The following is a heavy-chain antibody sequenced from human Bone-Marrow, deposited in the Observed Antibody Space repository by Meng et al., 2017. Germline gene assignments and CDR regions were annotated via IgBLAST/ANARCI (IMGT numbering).Heavy chain of an antibody. J-gene: IGHJ5*02. CDR2: AYYSGSA. V-gene: IGHV4-39*07. CDR3: ARRHWDGWFDP. Sequence: ESGPGRVKPSDALSFTCSVSGGSLSVSTYYWSWIRQTPGKGVEWIGSAYYSGSAYYTASLKSRVTISVDTSKNQFSLKLTSVTAADTALYFCARRHWDGWFDPWGQGTLVTVSS. D-gene: IGHD1-26*01. CDR1: GGSLSVSTYY.